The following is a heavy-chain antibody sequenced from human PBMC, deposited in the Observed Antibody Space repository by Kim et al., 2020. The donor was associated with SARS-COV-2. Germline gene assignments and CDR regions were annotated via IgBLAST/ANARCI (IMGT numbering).Heavy chain of an antibody. D-gene: IGHD2-21*02. Sequence: SETLSLTCTVSGGSIGSYYWSWIRQPPGKGLEWIGYIYYSGTTHYNPSLESRVTISLDTSRNQFSLKLNSVTAADTAIYYCASDGHYGGNSMWFDSWGQGTLVTVSS. J-gene: IGHJ5*01. CDR1: GGSIGSYY. V-gene: IGHV4-59*01. CDR2: IYYSGTT. CDR3: ASDGHYGGNSMWFDS.